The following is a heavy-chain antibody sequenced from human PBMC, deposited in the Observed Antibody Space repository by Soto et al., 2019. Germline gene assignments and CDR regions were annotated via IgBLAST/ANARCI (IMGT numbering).Heavy chain of an antibody. V-gene: IGHV1-18*01. Sequence: ASVKGACKTSGYTNTRYGVSWVRQAPGQGLEWMGWISAYNGNTNYAQKLQGRVTMTTDTSTSTAYMELRSLRSDDTAVYYCARDSEELLPDYWGQGTLVTVSS. CDR3: ARDSEELLPDY. CDR1: GYTNTRYG. J-gene: IGHJ4*02. D-gene: IGHD3-10*01. CDR2: ISAYNGNT.